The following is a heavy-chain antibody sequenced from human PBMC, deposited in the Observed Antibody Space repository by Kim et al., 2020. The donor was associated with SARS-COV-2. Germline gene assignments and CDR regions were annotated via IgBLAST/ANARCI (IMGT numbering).Heavy chain of an antibody. CDR3: ARGDSSSPLSPFFDY. CDR1: GGSISSYY. D-gene: IGHD6-6*01. V-gene: IGHV4-59*01. J-gene: IGHJ4*02. Sequence: SETLFLTCTVSGGSISSYYWSWIRQPPGKGLEWIGYIYYSGSTNYNPSLKSRVTISVDTSKNQFSLKLSSVTAADTAVYYCARGDSSSPLSPFFDYWGQGTLVTVSS. CDR2: IYYSGST.